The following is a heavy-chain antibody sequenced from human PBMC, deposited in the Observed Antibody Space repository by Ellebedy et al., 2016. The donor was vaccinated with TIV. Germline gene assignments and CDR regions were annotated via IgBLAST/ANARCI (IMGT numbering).Heavy chain of an antibody. V-gene: IGHV1-18*01. CDR2: ISAHNGHT. J-gene: IGHJ5*02. Sequence: AASVKVSCKASGYTFTSYGISWVRQAPGQGLEWMGWISAHNGHTNYAQKFPGRVTMTTDSSTSTAYMDLRSLTPDDTAVYYCARDHEASQYYYGSGTYIVWFDPWGPGTLVTVSS. CDR3: ARDHEASQYYYGSGTYIVWFDP. D-gene: IGHD3-10*01. CDR1: GYTFTSYG.